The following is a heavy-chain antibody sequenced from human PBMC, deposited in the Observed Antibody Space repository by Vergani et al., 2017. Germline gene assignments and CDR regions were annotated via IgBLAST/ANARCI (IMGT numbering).Heavy chain of an antibody. Sequence: QVQLQESGPGLVKPSQTLSLTCTVSGGSISSGGYYWSWIRQHPGKGLEWIGYIYYSGSTYYNPSLKSRVTISVDTSKNQFSLELSSVTAADTAVYYCARSIPDYYDSTGYFQHWGQGTLVTVSS. CDR1: GGSISSGGYY. V-gene: IGHV4-31*03. D-gene: IGHD3-22*01. J-gene: IGHJ1*01. CDR2: IYYSGST. CDR3: ARSIPDYYDSTGYFQH.